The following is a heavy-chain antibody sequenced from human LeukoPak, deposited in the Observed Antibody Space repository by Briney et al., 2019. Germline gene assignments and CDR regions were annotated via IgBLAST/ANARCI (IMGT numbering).Heavy chain of an antibody. CDR3: ARDRAIAAAGTRSPYYYYYGMDV. D-gene: IGHD6-13*01. J-gene: IGHJ6*04. CDR1: GGSISSYY. Sequence: PSETLSLTCTVSGGSISSYYWSWIRQPPGKGLEWIGYIYYSGSTNYNPSLKSRVTISVDTPKNQFSLKLSSVTAADTAVYYCARDRAIAAAGTRSPYYYYYGMDVWGKGTTVTVSS. CDR2: IYYSGST. V-gene: IGHV4-59*01.